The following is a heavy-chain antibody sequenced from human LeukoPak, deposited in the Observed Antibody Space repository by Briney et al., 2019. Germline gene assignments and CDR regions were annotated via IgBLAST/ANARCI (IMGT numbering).Heavy chain of an antibody. CDR1: GFTFDDYG. Sequence: GESLRLSCAASGFTFDDYGMSWVRQAPGKGLEWVSGINWNGGSTGYADSVKGRFTISRDNAKNSLYLQMNSLRAEDTALYYCARVNGYYDMGAFDIWGQGTMVTVSS. CDR2: INWNGGST. D-gene: IGHD3-22*01. J-gene: IGHJ3*02. CDR3: ARVNGYYDMGAFDI. V-gene: IGHV3-20*04.